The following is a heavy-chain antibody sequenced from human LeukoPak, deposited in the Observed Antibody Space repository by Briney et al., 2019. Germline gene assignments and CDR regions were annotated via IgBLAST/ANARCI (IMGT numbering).Heavy chain of an antibody. CDR3: ARGGSGSYYPFDY. D-gene: IGHD3-10*01. CDR1: GYTFTGYY. V-gene: IGHV1-2*02. Sequence: ASVKVSCKASGYTFTGYYMHWVRQAPGQGLEWMGWINPNSGGTNYAQKFKGRVTMTRDTSISTAYMELSRLRSDDTAVYYCARGGSGSYYPFDYWGQGTLVTVSS. J-gene: IGHJ4*02. CDR2: INPNSGGT.